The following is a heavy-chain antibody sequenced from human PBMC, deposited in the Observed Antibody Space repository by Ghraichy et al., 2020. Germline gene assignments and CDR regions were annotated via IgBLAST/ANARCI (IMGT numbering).Heavy chain of an antibody. CDR2: IGSGGSSI. CDR1: GFTFSSYS. Sequence: LSLTCAASGFTFSSYSMNWVRQAPGKGLEWVSYIGSGGSSIYYADSVKGRFTISRDNAKNSLYLHMNSLRAEDTALYYCARDGCGGRTCYFGYWGQGALVTVSS. J-gene: IGHJ4*02. V-gene: IGHV3-48*04. CDR3: ARDGCGGRTCYFGY. D-gene: IGHD2-21*01.